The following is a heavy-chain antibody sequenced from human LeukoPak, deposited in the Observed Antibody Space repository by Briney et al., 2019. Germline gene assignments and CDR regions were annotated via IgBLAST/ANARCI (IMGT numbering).Heavy chain of an antibody. D-gene: IGHD3-10*01. J-gene: IGHJ6*02. CDR2: VNPNRGDT. CDR3: SRDDGSGSRYYYYYGMDV. CDR1: GYTFTSYD. Sequence: ASVKVSCKASGYTFTSYDIHWVRQASGQGLEWMGRVNPNRGDTDYAQKFRGRNTMTRDTSISTAYMELSSLRSDDTAVYYCSRDDGSGSRYYYYYGMDVWGQGTTVTVSS. V-gene: IGHV1-8*01.